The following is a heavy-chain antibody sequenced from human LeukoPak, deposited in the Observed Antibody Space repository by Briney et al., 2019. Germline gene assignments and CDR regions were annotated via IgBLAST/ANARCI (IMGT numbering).Heavy chain of an antibody. V-gene: IGHV4-4*07. CDR2: IYSSGST. Sequence: SETLSLTCTVSGGSISSYYWNWIRQPAGKGLEWIGRIYSSGSTNYNPFLKSRVTMSVDTSKNQFSLKLSSVTAADTAVYYCAGDPSSFGGRFDPWGQGTLVAVSS. CDR3: AGDPSSFGGRFDP. CDR1: GGSISSYY. D-gene: IGHD3-10*01. J-gene: IGHJ5*02.